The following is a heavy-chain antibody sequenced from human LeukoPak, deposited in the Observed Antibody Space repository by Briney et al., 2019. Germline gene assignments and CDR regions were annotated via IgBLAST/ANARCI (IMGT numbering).Heavy chain of an antibody. CDR3: ARDWLGPTMVRGAPRLYYYYGMDV. J-gene: IGHJ6*02. Sequence: PSETLSLTCTVSGGSISSYYWSWIRQPPGKGLEWIGYIYYSGSTNYNPSLKSRVTISVDTSKNQFSLKLSSVTAADTAVYYCARDWLGPTMVRGAPRLYYYYGMDVWGQGTTVTVSS. D-gene: IGHD3-10*01. CDR1: GGSISSYY. V-gene: IGHV4-59*12. CDR2: IYYSGST.